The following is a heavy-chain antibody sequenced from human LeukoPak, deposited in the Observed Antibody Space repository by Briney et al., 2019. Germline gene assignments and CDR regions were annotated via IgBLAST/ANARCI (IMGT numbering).Heavy chain of an antibody. Sequence: VASVKVSCKTSGDTFSNFVISWVRQAPGQGLEWMGWISAYNGNTNYAQKLQGRVTMTTDTSTSTAYMELRSLRSDDTAVYYCARAGWQQLVLGGFDYRGQGTLVTVSS. J-gene: IGHJ4*02. V-gene: IGHV1-18*01. CDR1: GDTFSNFV. CDR2: ISAYNGNT. D-gene: IGHD6-13*01. CDR3: ARAGWQQLVLGGFDY.